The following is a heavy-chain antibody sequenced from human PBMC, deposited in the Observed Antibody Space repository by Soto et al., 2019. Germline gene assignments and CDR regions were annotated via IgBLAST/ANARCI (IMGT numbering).Heavy chain of an antibody. Sequence: PGGSLRLSCAASGLTFSNAWMNWVRQAPGKGLERVGRIKSKTDGGTTDYAAPVKGRFTISRDDSKNTLYLQMNSLKTKDTAVYYCTTDIVVVPAAVVFDYWGQGTLVPVSS. J-gene: IGHJ4*02. D-gene: IGHD2-2*01. V-gene: IGHV3-15*07. CDR3: TTDIVVVPAAVVFDY. CDR1: GLTFSNAW. CDR2: IKSKTDGGTT.